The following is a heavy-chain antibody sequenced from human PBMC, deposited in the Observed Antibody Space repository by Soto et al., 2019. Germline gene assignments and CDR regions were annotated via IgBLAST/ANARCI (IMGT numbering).Heavy chain of an antibody. J-gene: IGHJ6*02. Sequence: GGSLRLSCAASGFTFSSYAMSWVRQAPGKGLEWVSAISGSSGSTYYADSVKGRFTISRDNSKNTLYLQMNSLRAEDTAVYYCAKGGAARTLDYYYGMDVWGQGTTVTVSS. CDR1: GFTFSSYA. CDR2: ISGSSGST. CDR3: AKGGAARTLDYYYGMDV. V-gene: IGHV3-23*01. D-gene: IGHD6-6*01.